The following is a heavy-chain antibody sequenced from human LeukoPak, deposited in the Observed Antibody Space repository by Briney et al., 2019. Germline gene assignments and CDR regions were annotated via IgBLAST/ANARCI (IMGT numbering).Heavy chain of an antibody. V-gene: IGHV3-33*01. J-gene: IGHJ5*02. Sequence: GGSLRLSCTASGFPFSSYGMHWVRQAPGKGLVWVTVIWPEGTTKYYADFVKGRFTVSRDNSKNTLYLQMNSLRVDDTAMYYCARHSHAYDWESWGQGTLVTVSS. CDR3: ARHSHAYDWES. CDR1: GFPFSSYG. D-gene: IGHD5-12*01. CDR2: IWPEGTTK.